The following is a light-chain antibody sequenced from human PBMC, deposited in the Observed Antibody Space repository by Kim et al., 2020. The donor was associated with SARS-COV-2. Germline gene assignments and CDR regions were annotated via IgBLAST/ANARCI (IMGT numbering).Light chain of an antibody. CDR2: GAS. Sequence: SVSPRERAPLACRASQSVSSNFAWYQQKPGQAPRLLIYGASTRATGIPARFSGSGSGTEFTLTISSLQSEDFAVYYCQQYNNWWTFGQGTKVDI. V-gene: IGKV3-15*01. CDR1: QSVSSN. CDR3: QQYNNWWT. J-gene: IGKJ1*01.